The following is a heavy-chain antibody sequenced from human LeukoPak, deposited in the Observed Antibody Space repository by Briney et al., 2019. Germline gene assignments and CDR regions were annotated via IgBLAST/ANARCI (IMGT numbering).Heavy chain of an antibody. CDR2: LKSDGIST. J-gene: IGHJ4*02. CDR3: ARDWGNWNYDY. V-gene: IGHV3-74*01. Sequence: GGSLRLSCAASGFTFSTYWMHWVRQAPGKGLVWVSRLKSDGISTSYADSVKGRFTISRDNAKNTLYLQMNSLRAEDTAVYYCARDWGNWNYDYWGQGTLVTVSS. D-gene: IGHD1-7*01. CDR1: GFTFSTYW.